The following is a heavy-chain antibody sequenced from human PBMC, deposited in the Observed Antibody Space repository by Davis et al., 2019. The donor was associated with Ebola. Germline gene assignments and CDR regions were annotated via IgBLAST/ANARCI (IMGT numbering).Heavy chain of an antibody. CDR1: GYTFTNYA. Sequence: ASVKVSCKTSGYTFTNYAIHWVRQAPGQRLEWMGWVNAGNGDTKYSQNFQGRVTMTTDTSTSTAYMELRSLRSDDTAVYYCARDYGLFFDYWGQGTLVTVSS. CDR2: VNAGNGDT. V-gene: IGHV1-3*01. J-gene: IGHJ4*02. D-gene: IGHD4-17*01. CDR3: ARDYGLFFDY.